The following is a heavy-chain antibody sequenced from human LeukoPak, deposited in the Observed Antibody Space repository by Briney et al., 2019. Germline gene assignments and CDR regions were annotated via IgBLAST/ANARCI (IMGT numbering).Heavy chain of an antibody. D-gene: IGHD2-2*01. CDR1: GFNFNSYG. Sequence: PGGSLRLSCVASGFNFNSYGMHWVRQAPGKGLEWVAFLRNDGRNEDYAESVKGRFFISRDNSKDTLYLQVNGLKDEDTAVYYCAKGLFSSSGFVDYWGQGTLVTVSS. J-gene: IGHJ4*02. V-gene: IGHV3-30*02. CDR3: AKGLFSSSGFVDY. CDR2: LRNDGRNE.